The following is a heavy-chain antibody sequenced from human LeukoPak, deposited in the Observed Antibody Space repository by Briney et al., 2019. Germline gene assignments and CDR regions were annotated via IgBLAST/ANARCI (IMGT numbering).Heavy chain of an antibody. V-gene: IGHV1-18*01. D-gene: IGHD5-12*01. CDR2: ISANNGNT. CDR3: ARGDSGYDSAPFDY. J-gene: IGHJ4*02. CDR1: GYTFTRYG. Sequence: ASVKVSCKASGYTFTRYGIIWVRQAPGQGLEWMGWISANNGNTNYAQKLQGRVTMTTDTSTSTAYMELRSLRSDDTAVYYCARGDSGYDSAPFDYWGQGTLVTVSA.